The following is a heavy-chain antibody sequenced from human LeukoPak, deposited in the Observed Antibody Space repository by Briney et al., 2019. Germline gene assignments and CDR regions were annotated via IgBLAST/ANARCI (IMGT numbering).Heavy chain of an antibody. CDR2: TNPNSGNT. CDR1: GYTFTSYD. V-gene: IGHV1-8*01. D-gene: IGHD6-19*01. CDR3: ARRRIAVADWFDP. Sequence: ASVKVSCKASGYTFTSYDINWVRQATGQGLEWMGWTNPNSGNTGYAQKFQGRVTMTRNTSISTAYMELSSLRSEDTAVYYCARRRIAVADWFDPWGQGTLVTVSS. J-gene: IGHJ5*02.